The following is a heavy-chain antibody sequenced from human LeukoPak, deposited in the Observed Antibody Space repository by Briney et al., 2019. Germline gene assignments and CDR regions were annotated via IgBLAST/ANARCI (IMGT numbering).Heavy chain of an antibody. CDR2: IYYSGST. V-gene: IGHV4-31*03. CDR1: GGSISSGGYY. D-gene: IGHD2-2*02. CDR3: ARAVYPSVWFDP. J-gene: IGHJ5*02. Sequence: EPSETLSLTCTVSGGSISSGGYYWSWIRQHPGKGLEWIGYIYYSGSTYYNPSLKSRVTISVDTSKNQFSLKLSSVTAADTAVYYCARAVYPSVWFDPWGQGTLVTVSS.